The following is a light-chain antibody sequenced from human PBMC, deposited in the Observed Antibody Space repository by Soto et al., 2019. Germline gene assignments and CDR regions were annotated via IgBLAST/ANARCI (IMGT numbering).Light chain of an antibody. CDR2: KAS. V-gene: IGKV1-5*03. CDR1: QRISSW. Sequence: DIQMTQSPSTLSASVGGRVTITCRASQRISSWLAWYQQKPGKAPKLXIYKASTLQSGVPSRFSGSGSGTELTITISSLQPDDYETYDCQHYNSYSRTFGQGTRLEIK. CDR3: QHYNSYSRT. J-gene: IGKJ5*01.